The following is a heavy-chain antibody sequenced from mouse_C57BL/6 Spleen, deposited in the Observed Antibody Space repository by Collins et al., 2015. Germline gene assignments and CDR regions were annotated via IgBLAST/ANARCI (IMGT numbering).Heavy chain of an antibody. D-gene: IGHD1-1*01. Sequence: QVQLQQSGPELVKPGASVKISCKASGYSFTSYYIHWVKQRPGQGLEWIGWIYPGSGNTKYNEKFKGKATLTADTSSSTAYMQLSSLTSEDSAVYYCARTDYGSSLYYYAMDYWGQGTSVTVSS. CDR1: GYSFTSYY. V-gene: IGHV1-66*01. J-gene: IGHJ4*01. CDR3: ARTDYGSSLYYYAMDY. CDR2: IYPGSGNT.